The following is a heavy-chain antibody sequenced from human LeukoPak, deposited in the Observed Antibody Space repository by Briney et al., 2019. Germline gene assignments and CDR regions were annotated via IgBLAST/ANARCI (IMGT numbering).Heavy chain of an antibody. CDR3: TPVMVEDRGF. CDR2: IKSNNDGGTT. CDR1: EFIFNKAW. D-gene: IGHD2-21*01. V-gene: IGHV3-15*01. Sequence: KAGGSLRLSCAASEFIFNKAWMNWVRQAPGQGPEWVGRIKSNNDGGTTDYASPVEGRFIISRDDSKNTIYLQMNRLIIDDTAIYYCTPVMVEDRGFWGQGTLVTVSS. J-gene: IGHJ4*02.